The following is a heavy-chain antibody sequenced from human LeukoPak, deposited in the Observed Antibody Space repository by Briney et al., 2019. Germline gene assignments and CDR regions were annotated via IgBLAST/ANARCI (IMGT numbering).Heavy chain of an antibody. CDR2: IIPILGIA. V-gene: IGHV1-69*04. CDR1: GYTFTSYD. Sequence: SVKVSCKASGYTFTSYDINWVRQATGQGLEWMGRIIPILGIANYAQKFQGRVTITADKSTSTAYMELSSLRSEDTAVYYCARWDYYDSGRGLDYWGQGTLVTVSS. D-gene: IGHD3-22*01. CDR3: ARWDYYDSGRGLDY. J-gene: IGHJ4*02.